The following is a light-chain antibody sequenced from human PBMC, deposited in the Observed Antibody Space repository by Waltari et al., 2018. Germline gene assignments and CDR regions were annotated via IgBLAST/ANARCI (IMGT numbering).Light chain of an antibody. CDR3: QVWDSSSDQHV. J-gene: IGLJ1*01. V-gene: IGLV3-21*01. CDR1: NIGSRS. Sequence: SYVLTQPPSVSVAPGKTARIPCGGNNIGSRSVHWYQVRPGQAPVLVISHDSDRPSWFPERFSGSNSGNTATLTISRVEAGDEADFYCQVWDSSSDQHVFGTGTKVTVL. CDR2: HDS.